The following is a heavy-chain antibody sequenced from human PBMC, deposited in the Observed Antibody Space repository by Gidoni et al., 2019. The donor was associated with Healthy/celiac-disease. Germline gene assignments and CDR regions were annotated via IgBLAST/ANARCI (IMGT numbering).Heavy chain of an antibody. Sequence: QVQLVESGGGVVQPGGGPSGFTFSSYAMHWVRQAPGKGLEWVAVISYDGSNKYYADSVKGRFTISRDNSKNTLYLQMNSLRAEDTAVYYCAREGRYGDYGRATYYYYMDVWGKGTTVTVSS. J-gene: IGHJ6*03. D-gene: IGHD4-17*01. CDR1: GFTFSSYA. CDR3: AREGRYGDYGRATYYYYMDV. V-gene: IGHV3-30-3*01. CDR2: ISYDGSNK.